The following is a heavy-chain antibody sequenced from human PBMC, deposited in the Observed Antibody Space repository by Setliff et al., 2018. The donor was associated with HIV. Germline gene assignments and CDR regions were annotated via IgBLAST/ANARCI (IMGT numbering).Heavy chain of an antibody. CDR1: GGPISDYY. V-gene: IGHV4-59*08. Sequence: SETLSLTCTVSGGPISDYYWSWIRQPPGKGLEWIGDIFYTGSTNYNPSLKSRVTISIDTSKNQFSLKLSSVTAADTAVYYCARQRGGRVTIFGVSGGWFDPWGQGTLVTVSS. J-gene: IGHJ5*02. D-gene: IGHD3-3*01. CDR2: IFYTGST. CDR3: ARQRGGRVTIFGVSGGWFDP.